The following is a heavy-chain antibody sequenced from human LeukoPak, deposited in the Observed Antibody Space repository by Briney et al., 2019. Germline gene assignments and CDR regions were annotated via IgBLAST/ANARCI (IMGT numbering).Heavy chain of an antibody. Sequence: PSETLSLTCAVYGGSFSGYYWSWIRQPPGKGLEWLGEINHSGGTNYNPSLKSRVTISVDTSKNQFSLKLSSVTAADTAVYYCARFGTLRYDFWSGYYTSLVGNWFDPWGQGTLVTVSS. V-gene: IGHV4-34*01. CDR2: INHSGGT. D-gene: IGHD3-3*01. CDR1: GGSFSGYY. CDR3: ARFGTLRYDFWSGYYTSLVGNWFDP. J-gene: IGHJ5*02.